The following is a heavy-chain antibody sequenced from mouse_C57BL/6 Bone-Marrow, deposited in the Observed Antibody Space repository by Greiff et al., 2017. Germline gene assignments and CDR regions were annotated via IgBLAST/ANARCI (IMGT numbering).Heavy chain of an antibody. CDR2: IDPENGDT. CDR3: SLYYDYAWFAY. Sequence: EVQLVESGAELVRPGASVKLSCTASGFNIKDDYMHWVKQRPEQGLEWIGLIDPENGDTEYASKFQGKATITADTSSNTAYLQLSSLTSEDTAVYYCSLYYDYAWFAYWGQGTLVTVSA. V-gene: IGHV14-4*01. D-gene: IGHD2-4*01. CDR1: GFNIKDDY. J-gene: IGHJ3*01.